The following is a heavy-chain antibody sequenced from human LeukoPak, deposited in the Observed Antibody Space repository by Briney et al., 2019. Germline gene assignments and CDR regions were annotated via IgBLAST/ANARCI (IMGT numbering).Heavy chain of an antibody. CDR3: ARGLGTYDSSELTWPMISF. CDR2: MNPDSGDK. CDR1: GYTFTNYE. J-gene: IGHJ4*02. V-gene: IGHV1-8*01. D-gene: IGHD3-22*01. Sequence: ASVKVSCKASGYTFTNYEINWVRQATGQGLEWMGWMNPDSGDKAYAQKFQGRITMTRSTSISTAYMEMNSLRSEDTAVYYCARGLGTYDSSELTWPMISFWGQGTLVTVSS.